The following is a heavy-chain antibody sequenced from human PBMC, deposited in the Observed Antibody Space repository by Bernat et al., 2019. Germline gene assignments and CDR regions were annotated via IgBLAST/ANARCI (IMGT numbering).Heavy chain of an antibody. V-gene: IGHV1-3*01. CDR1: GYTFTSYA. CDR2: INAGNGNT. Sequence: QVQLVQSGAEVKKPGASVKVSCKASGYTFTSYAMHWVRQAPGQRLEWMGWINAGNGNTKYAQKLQGRVTMTTDTSTSTAYMELRSLRSDDTAVYYCARTPYGDSILPFDYWGQGTLVTVSS. J-gene: IGHJ4*02. CDR3: ARTPYGDSILPFDY. D-gene: IGHD4-17*01.